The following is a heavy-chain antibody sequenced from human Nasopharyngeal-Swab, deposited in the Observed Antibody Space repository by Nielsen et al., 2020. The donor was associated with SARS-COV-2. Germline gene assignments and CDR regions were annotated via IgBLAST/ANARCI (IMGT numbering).Heavy chain of an antibody. V-gene: IGHV3-30-3*01. CDR3: AKDVHADYGGIDY. CDR2: ISYDGSNK. CDR1: GFTFSSYA. Sequence: GESLKISCAASGFTFSSYAMHWVRQAPGKGLEWVAVISYDGSNKYYADSVKGRFTISRDNSKNTLYLQMNSLRVDDTAVYYCAKDVHADYGGIDYWGQGILVTVSS. J-gene: IGHJ4*02. D-gene: IGHD4-17*01.